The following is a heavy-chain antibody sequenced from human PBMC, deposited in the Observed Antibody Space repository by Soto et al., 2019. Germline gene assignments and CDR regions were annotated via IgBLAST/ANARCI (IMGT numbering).Heavy chain of an antibody. D-gene: IGHD3-3*01. CDR2: IYYSGST. CDR3: ALSFGVVTRLDY. CDR1: GGSISSYY. Sequence: SETLSLTCTVSGGSISSYYWSWIRQPPGKGLEWIGYIYYSGSTNYNPSLKSRVTISVDTSKNQFSLKLSSVTAADTAVYYCALSFGVVTRLDYWGQGTLVTVSS. J-gene: IGHJ4*02. V-gene: IGHV4-59*01.